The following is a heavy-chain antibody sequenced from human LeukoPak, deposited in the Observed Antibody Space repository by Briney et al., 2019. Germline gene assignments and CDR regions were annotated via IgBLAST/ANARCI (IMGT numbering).Heavy chain of an antibody. CDR1: GFTFSSYW. V-gene: IGHV3-30*18. Sequence: GGSLRLSCGASGFTFSSYWMHWVRQAPGKGLEWVTVISYDGSNKYYADSVKGRFTISRDNSKNTLYLQMNSLRAEDTAVYYCAKAHSSGWYYFDYWGQGTLVTVSS. D-gene: IGHD6-19*01. J-gene: IGHJ4*02. CDR3: AKAHSSGWYYFDY. CDR2: ISYDGSNK.